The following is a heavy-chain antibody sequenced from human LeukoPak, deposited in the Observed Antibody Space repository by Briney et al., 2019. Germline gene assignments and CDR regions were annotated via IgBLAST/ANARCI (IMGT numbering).Heavy chain of an antibody. J-gene: IGHJ5*02. D-gene: IGHD2-15*01. V-gene: IGHV1-8*01. CDR1: GYTFTSYD. Sequence: ASVKVSCKASGYTFTSYDINWVRQATGQGLEWMGWMNPNSGNTGYAQKLQGRVTMTRNTSISTAYMELSSLRSEDTAVYYCARAPKSVVVAATSWFDPWGQGTLVTVSS. CDR3: ARAPKSVVVAATSWFDP. CDR2: MNPNSGNT.